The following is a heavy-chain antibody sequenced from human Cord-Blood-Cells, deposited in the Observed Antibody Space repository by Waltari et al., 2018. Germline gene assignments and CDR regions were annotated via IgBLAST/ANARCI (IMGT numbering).Heavy chain of an antibody. J-gene: IGHJ4*02. CDR2: ISWNSGSI. CDR1: GFTFDDYA. CDR3: AKDNSPAAGNVDY. Sequence: EVQLVESGGGLVQPGRSLRLSCAASGFTFDDYAMHWVRQAPGKGLEGVSGISWNSGSIGYADYVKGRFTISRGNAKNSLYLQMNSLRAEDTALYYCAKDNSPAAGNVDYWGQGTLVTVSS. D-gene: IGHD6-13*01. V-gene: IGHV3-9*01.